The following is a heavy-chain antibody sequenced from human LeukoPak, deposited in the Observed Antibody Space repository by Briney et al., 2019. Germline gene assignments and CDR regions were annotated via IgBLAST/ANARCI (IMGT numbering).Heavy chain of an antibody. CDR2: ISSSSSYI. V-gene: IGHV3-21*01. J-gene: IGHJ4*02. D-gene: IGHD3-10*01. CDR1: GFTFSSYS. CDR3: ARGLRGVTQLPADY. Sequence: GGSLRLSCAASGFTFSSYSMNWVRQAPGKGLEWVSSISSSSSYIYYADSVKGRFTISRDNAKNSLYLQMNSLRAEDTAVYYCARGLRGVTQLPADYWGQGTLVTVSS.